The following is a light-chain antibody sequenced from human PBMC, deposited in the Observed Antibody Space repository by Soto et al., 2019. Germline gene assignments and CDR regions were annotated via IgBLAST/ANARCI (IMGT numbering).Light chain of an antibody. CDR2: DVS. J-gene: IGLJ1*01. CDR1: SSDVGGYNY. V-gene: IGLV2-14*03. CDR3: SSYTTSPTRHIV. Sequence: QSVLTQPASVSGAPGQSITISCTGTSSDVGGYNYVSWYQHHPGKAPKLLIYDVSNRPSGISNRFSGSKSDNTASLTISGLPPEDEADYYCSSYTTSPTRHIVFGTGTKVTVL.